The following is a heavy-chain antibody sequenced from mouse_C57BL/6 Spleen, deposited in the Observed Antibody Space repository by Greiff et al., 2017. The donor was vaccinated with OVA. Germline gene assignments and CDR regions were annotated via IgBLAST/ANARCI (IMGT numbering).Heavy chain of an antibody. J-gene: IGHJ2*01. D-gene: IGHD2-5*01. CDR1: GYTFTDYE. CDR3: TRDYSNYYFDY. Sequence: VQLQESGAELVRPGASVTLSCKASGYTFTDYEMHWVKQTPVHGLEWIGAIDPETGGTAYNQKFKGKAILTADKSSSTAYMELRSLPSEDSAVYYCTRDYSNYYFDYWGQGTTLTVSS. CDR2: IDPETGGT. V-gene: IGHV1-15*01.